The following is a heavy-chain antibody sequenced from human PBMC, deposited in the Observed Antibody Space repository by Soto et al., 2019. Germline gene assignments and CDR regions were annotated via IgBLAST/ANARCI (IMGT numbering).Heavy chain of an antibody. CDR2: VSSGGGAT. V-gene: IGHV3-23*04. D-gene: IGHD3-10*01. J-gene: IGHJ4*02. CDR3: ARDRLGFGDLDS. Sequence: EVHLAESGGRLVQPGGSLRLSCAASGFTFNNHAMTWVRQAPGKGLEWVATVSSGGGATYYADSVKGRFTVSRANAKNTVSLHMDSLRDDDTARYYCARDRLGFGDLDSWGPGTLLPVSS. CDR1: GFTFNNHA.